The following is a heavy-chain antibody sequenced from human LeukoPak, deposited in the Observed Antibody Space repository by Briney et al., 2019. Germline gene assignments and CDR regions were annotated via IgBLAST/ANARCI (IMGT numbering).Heavy chain of an antibody. CDR1: GGTFSSYA. V-gene: IGHV1-69*13. CDR2: IIPIFGTA. Sequence: SVKVSCKASGGTFSSYAISWVRQAPGQGLEWMGGIIPIFGTANYAQKFQGRVTITADESTSTAYMELSSLRSEDTAVYYCAKGPAAMYIYYYYMDVWGKGTTVTVSS. J-gene: IGHJ6*03. CDR3: AKGPAAMYIYYYYMDV. D-gene: IGHD2-2*01.